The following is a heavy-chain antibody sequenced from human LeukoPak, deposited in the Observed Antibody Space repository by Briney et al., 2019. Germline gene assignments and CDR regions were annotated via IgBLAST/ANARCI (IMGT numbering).Heavy chain of an antibody. Sequence: GASVKVSCKASGYTFTGYYMHWVRQAPGQGLEWMGWISAYNGNTNYAQKLQGRVTMTTDTSASTAYMELRSLRSDDTAVYYCVRVKLGITKGFDYWGQGTLVTVSS. CDR1: GYTFTGYY. D-gene: IGHD7-27*01. J-gene: IGHJ4*02. V-gene: IGHV1-18*04. CDR3: VRVKLGITKGFDY. CDR2: ISAYNGNT.